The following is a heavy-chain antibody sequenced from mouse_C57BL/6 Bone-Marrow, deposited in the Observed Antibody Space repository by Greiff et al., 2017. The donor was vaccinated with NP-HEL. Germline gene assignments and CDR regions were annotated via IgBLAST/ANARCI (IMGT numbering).Heavy chain of an antibody. CDR2: IYPGDGDT. J-gene: IGHJ3*01. V-gene: IGHV1-82*01. CDR1: GYAFSSSW. CDR3: ARGLTEAY. Sequence: QVQLKESGPELVKPGASVKISCKASGYAFSSSWMNWVKQRHGKGLEWIGRIYPGDGDTNYNGKFKGKATLTADKSSSTAYMQLSSLTSEDSAVYFCARGLTEAYWGQGTLVTDSA. D-gene: IGHD4-1*01.